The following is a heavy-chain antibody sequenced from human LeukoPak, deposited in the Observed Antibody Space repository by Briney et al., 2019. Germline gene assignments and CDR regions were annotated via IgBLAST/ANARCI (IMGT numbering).Heavy chain of an antibody. CDR3: ARSGGSRWYGDSFDM. CDR1: GYPFTSYD. J-gene: IGHJ3*02. Sequence: ASVKVSCKASGYPFTSYDMNWVRQAPGQGLEWMGWISASGGNTNYAQRLQGRIILTADRSTSTVYMELRSLRSDDTAVYYCARSGGSRWYGDSFDMWGQGTMVSVSS. V-gene: IGHV1-18*01. CDR2: ISASGGNT. D-gene: IGHD6-13*01.